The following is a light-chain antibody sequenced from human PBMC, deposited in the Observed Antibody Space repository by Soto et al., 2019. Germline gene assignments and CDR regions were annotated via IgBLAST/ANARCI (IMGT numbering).Light chain of an antibody. V-gene: IGLV8-61*01. CDR2: NTN. J-gene: IGLJ3*02. Sequence: QAVVTQEPSFSVSPGRTVTLTCGLSSGSVSSSYYPSWYQQTPGQAPRTLIYNTNIRSSGVPDRFSGSILGNKAALTITGAQADDESDYYCVLYMGSGIWVFGGGTMLTVL. CDR1: SGSVSSSYY. CDR3: VLYMGSGIWV.